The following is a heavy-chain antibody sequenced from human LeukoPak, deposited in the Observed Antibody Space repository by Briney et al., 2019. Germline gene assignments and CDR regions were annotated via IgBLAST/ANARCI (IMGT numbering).Heavy chain of an antibody. CDR3: ARDGNWNYVDY. CDR1: GFTFSSYA. V-gene: IGHV3-30*15. CDR2: ISYDGSNK. J-gene: IGHJ4*02. Sequence: GGSLRLSCAASGFTFSSYAMHWVRQAPGKGLEWVAVISYDGSNKYYADSVKGRFTISRDNSKNTLYLQMSSLRAEDTAVYYCARDGNWNYVDYWGQGTLVTVSS. D-gene: IGHD1-20*01.